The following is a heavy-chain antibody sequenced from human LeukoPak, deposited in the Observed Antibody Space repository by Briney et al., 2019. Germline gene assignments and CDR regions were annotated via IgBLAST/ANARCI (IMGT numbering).Heavy chain of an antibody. D-gene: IGHD6-19*01. CDR1: GGSISSGGYY. Sequence: SETLSLTCTVSGGSISSGGYYWSWIRQHPGQGLEWIGYIYYSGSTYYNPSLKSRVTISVDTSKNQFSLKLSSVTAADTAVYYCARIAVAGTGLVYWGQGTLDTVSS. J-gene: IGHJ4*02. V-gene: IGHV4-31*03. CDR3: ARIAVAGTGLVY. CDR2: IYYSGST.